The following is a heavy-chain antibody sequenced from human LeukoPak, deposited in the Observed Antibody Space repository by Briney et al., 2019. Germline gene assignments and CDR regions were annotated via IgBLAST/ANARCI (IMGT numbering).Heavy chain of an antibody. CDR1: GFTFTTYW. CDR2: IYPGDSDT. Sequence: GESLKISCKGSGFTFTTYWIAWVRQMPGKGLECMGIIYPGDSDTRYSPSFQGQVTISADKSVRTAYLQWSSLKASDTATYYCARPNITSYYDSRGYDAFDVWGQGTMVTVSS. D-gene: IGHD3-22*01. V-gene: IGHV5-51*01. J-gene: IGHJ3*01. CDR3: ARPNITSYYDSRGYDAFDV.